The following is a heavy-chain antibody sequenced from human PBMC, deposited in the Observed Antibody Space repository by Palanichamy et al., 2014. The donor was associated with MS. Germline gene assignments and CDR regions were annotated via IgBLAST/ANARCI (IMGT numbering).Heavy chain of an antibody. CDR2: IIPTFITA. V-gene: IGHV1-69*06. D-gene: IGHD3-10*01. CDR3: ARSVSMIQGAFDY. J-gene: IGHJ4*02. Sequence: QVQLVQSGAEVKKPGSSVKVSCKTSGGTFSSHAINWVRQAPGQELEWLGGIIPTFITANYAQNLQGRVTITADKSTNTAYMELSSLRSDDTAVYYCARSVSMIQGAFDYWGQGTLVTVSS. CDR1: GGTFSSHA.